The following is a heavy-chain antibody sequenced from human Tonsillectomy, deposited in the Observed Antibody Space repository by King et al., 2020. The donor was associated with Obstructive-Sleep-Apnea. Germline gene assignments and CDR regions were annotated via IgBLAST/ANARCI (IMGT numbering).Heavy chain of an antibody. D-gene: IGHD3-9*01. CDR1: GFTFSGSA. CDR3: TRLNILTGYLHDAFDI. V-gene: IGHV3-73*01. J-gene: IGHJ3*02. Sequence: VQLVESGGGLVQPGGSLKLSCAASGFTFSGSAMHWVRQASGKGLEWVGCIRSNANSYATAYAASVKGRFTISRDDSKNTAYLQMNSLKTEDTAVYYCTRLNILTGYLHDAFDIWGQGTMVTVSS. CDR2: IRSNANSYAT.